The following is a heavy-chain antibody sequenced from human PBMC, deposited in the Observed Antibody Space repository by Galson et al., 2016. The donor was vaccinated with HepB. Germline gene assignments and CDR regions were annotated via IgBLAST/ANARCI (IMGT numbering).Heavy chain of an antibody. J-gene: IGHJ4*02. CDR2: ISWNSGNI. CDR1: GFTFDDYA. D-gene: IGHD2-2*01. CDR3: AKDKQLLWSGGIDY. Sequence: SLRLSCAASGFTFDDYAMHWVRQAPGKGLEWVSGISWNSGNIGYADSVKGRFTISRDNAKNSLYLQMNSLRAEDTALYYCAKDKQLLWSGGIDYWGQGTLVTVSS. V-gene: IGHV3-9*01.